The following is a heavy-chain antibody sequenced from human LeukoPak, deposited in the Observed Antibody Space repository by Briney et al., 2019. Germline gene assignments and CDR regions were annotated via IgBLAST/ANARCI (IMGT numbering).Heavy chain of an antibody. CDR2: IRYDGSNK. CDR1: GFTFSNYG. Sequence: GGSLRLSCAASGFTFSNYGMHWVRQAPGKGLEWVAFIRYDGSNKYYADSVKGRFTISRDNSKNTLYVQMNSLTTEDTAVYYCAKGDGFGTDHWGQGTLVTVSS. J-gene: IGHJ4*02. D-gene: IGHD3-3*01. CDR3: AKGDGFGTDH. V-gene: IGHV3-30*02.